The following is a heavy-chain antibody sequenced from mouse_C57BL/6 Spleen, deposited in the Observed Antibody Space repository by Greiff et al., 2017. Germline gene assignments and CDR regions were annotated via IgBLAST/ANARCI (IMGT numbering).Heavy chain of an antibody. Sequence: EVKLMESGPGMVKPSQSLSLTCTVSGYSITSGYDWHWIRHFPGNKLEWMGYLSYSGSTNYNPPLKSRITITHDTSKNHFFLKLNSVTTEDTATYYCARAVYYFDYWGQGTTLTVSS. CDR3: ARAVYYFDY. J-gene: IGHJ2*01. CDR2: LSYSGST. CDR1: GYSITSGYD. V-gene: IGHV3-1*01.